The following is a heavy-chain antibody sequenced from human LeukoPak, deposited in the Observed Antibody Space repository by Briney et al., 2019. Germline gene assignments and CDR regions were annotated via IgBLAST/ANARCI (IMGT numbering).Heavy chain of an antibody. CDR2: ISHTGLT. V-gene: IGHV4-59*01. J-gene: IGHJ4*02. CDR3: ARFRSAADHPDS. CDR1: GASITNYY. Sequence: SETLSLTCTVSGASITNYYWSWIRQPPGKGLEWIGYISHTGLTNYNPSLESRVIISADTSRNQFSLKLTSMTAADTAVYYCARFRSAADHPDSWGQGTLVTVSS. D-gene: IGHD1-14*01.